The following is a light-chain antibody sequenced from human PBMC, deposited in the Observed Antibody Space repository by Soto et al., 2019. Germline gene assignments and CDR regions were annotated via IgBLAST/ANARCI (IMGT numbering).Light chain of an antibody. CDR3: QQTLSFPPT. V-gene: IGKV3-15*01. CDR1: QSVSSN. J-gene: IGKJ1*01. Sequence: EIVMTQSPATLSVSPGERATLSCRASQSVSSNLAWYQQKPGQAPRLLIYGASTRATGIPARFSGSGSGTEFTLTISSLQSEDFATYYCQQTLSFPPTFGQGTKVDIK. CDR2: GAS.